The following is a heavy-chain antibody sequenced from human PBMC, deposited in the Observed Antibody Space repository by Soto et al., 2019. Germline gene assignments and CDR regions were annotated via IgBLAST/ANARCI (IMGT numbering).Heavy chain of an antibody. V-gene: IGHV4-59*01. Sequence: QVQLQESGPGLVKPSETLSLTCTVSGGSISSYYWSWIRLPPGKGLELIGFIYYSGSTNYNPSLKSRVTISVDTSKNQFSLKLSSVTAADTAVYYCARHLGRTAAADPYYYYGMDVWGQGTTVTVSS. CDR3: ARHLGRTAAADPYYYYGMDV. D-gene: IGHD6-13*01. CDR1: GGSISSYY. J-gene: IGHJ6*02. CDR2: IYYSGST.